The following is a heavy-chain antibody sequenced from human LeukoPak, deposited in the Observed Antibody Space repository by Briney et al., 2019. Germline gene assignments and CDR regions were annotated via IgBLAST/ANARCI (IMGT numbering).Heavy chain of an antibody. CDR3: AREGYSGYDFDY. V-gene: IGHV4-34*01. Sequence: SETLSLTCAVYGGSFSGYYWSWIRQPPGKGLEWIGEINHSGSTNYNPSLKSRVAISVDTSKNQFSLKLSSVTAADTAVYYCAREGYSGYDFDYWGQGTLVTVSS. CDR2: INHSGST. CDR1: GGSFSGYY. D-gene: IGHD5-12*01. J-gene: IGHJ4*02.